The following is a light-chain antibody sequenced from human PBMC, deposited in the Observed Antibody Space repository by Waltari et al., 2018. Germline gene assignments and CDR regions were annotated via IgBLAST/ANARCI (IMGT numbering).Light chain of an antibody. J-gene: IGKJ1*01. CDR1: QSISNW. CDR2: KAS. Sequence: IQMTQSPSTLSASVGDRVTITCRASQSISNWLAWYQQKPGKAPKLLIYKASSLQIGAPSRFSGSGSGTEFTLTISSLQPDDFATYYCQQYRSFWTFGQGTKLEVK. CDR3: QQYRSFWT. V-gene: IGKV1-5*03.